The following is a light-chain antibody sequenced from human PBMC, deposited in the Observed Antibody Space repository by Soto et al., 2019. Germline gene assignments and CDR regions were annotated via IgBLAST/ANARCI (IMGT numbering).Light chain of an antibody. CDR1: GSNIGSNH. Sequence: QSVLTQPPSVSAAPGQKVTISCFGNGSNIGSNHVSWYQQFPEAAPKLLIYDSDKRPSGIPDRFSGSKSGTSATLAITGLQTGDEADYYCGTWDTSLGARGLCGTGTKVNVL. J-gene: IGLJ1*01. V-gene: IGLV1-51*01. CDR3: GTWDTSLGARGL. CDR2: DSD.